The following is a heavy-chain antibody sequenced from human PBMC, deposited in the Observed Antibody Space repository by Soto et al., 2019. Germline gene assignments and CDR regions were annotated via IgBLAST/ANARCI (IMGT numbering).Heavy chain of an antibody. CDR2: IIPILGIA. J-gene: IGHJ4*02. V-gene: IGHV1-69*04. CDR1: GGTCISYT. Sequence: SVKGSCKAAGGTCISYTISWVRQAPGQGIEWKGRIIPILGIANYAQKFQGRVTITADKSTSTAYMELSSLRSEDTAVYYCARDGSGYDFWYYFDYWGQGTLVTVSS. CDR3: ARDGSGYDFWYYFDY. D-gene: IGHD5-12*01.